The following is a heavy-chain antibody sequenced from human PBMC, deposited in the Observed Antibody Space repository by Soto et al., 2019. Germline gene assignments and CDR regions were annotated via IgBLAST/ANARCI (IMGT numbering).Heavy chain of an antibody. Sequence: QVQLVESGGGVVQPGRSLRLSCAASGFTFSSYGMHWVRQAPGKGLEWVAVISYDGSNKYYADSVKGRFTISRDNSKNTLYLQMNSLRAEDTALYYCAKDWRRYCSSTSCPTVYWGHGTLVTVSS. V-gene: IGHV3-30*18. CDR1: GFTFSSYG. CDR2: ISYDGSNK. D-gene: IGHD2-2*01. J-gene: IGHJ4*01. CDR3: AKDWRRYCSSTSCPTVY.